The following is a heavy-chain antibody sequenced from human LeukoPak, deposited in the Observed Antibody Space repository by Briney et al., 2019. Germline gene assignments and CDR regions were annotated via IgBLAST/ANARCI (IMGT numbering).Heavy chain of an antibody. Sequence: ASVKVSCKASGYTFTSYGICWVRQAPGQGLEWMGWISAYNGNTNYAQKLQGRVTMTTDTSTSTAYMELRSLRSDDTAVYYCARASVVVTADPDAFDLWGQGTWVTVSS. J-gene: IGHJ3*01. CDR1: GYTFTSYG. V-gene: IGHV1-18*01. CDR3: ARASVVVTADPDAFDL. CDR2: ISAYNGNT. D-gene: IGHD2-21*02.